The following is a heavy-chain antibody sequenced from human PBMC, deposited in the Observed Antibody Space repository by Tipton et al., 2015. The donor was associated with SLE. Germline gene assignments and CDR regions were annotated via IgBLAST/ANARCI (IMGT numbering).Heavy chain of an antibody. D-gene: IGHD3-16*01. CDR1: GFTFSSYA. Sequence: SLRLSCAASGFTFSSYAMHWVRQAPGKGLEYVSAISSNGGSTYYANSVKGRFTISRDNSKNTLYLQMNSLRSEDTALYYCAKAGRFSDWGQGTLVTVSS. V-gene: IGHV3-64*01. CDR2: ISSNGGST. J-gene: IGHJ1*01. CDR3: AKAGRFSD.